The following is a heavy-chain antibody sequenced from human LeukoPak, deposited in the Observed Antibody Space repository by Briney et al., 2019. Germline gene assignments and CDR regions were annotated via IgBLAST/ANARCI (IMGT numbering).Heavy chain of an antibody. CDR1: GFTLNNYA. CDR3: ARGTTDLDY. D-gene: IGHD1-14*01. V-gene: IGHV3-23*01. Sequence: PGGSLSLSCAASGFTLNNYAMNWVRQAPGKGLEWVSLTRSSGDATYYADSVQGRFTISRDNSRNTLYLHIDSLRVEDTATYYCARGTTDLDYWGQGTRVIVSS. J-gene: IGHJ4*02. CDR2: TRSSGDAT.